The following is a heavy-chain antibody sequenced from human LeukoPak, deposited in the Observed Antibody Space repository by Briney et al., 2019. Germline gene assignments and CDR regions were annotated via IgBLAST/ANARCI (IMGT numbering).Heavy chain of an antibody. CDR3: AKSDELLFTGDY. D-gene: IGHD3-10*02. V-gene: IGHV3-23*01. J-gene: IGHJ4*02. CDR1: GFTFSSYA. CDR2: ISGSGGST. Sequence: GGSLRLSCAASGFTFSSYAMSWVRQAPGKGLEWVSAISGSGGSTYYADSVKGRFTISRDDSKNTLYLQMNSLRAEDTAVYYCAKSDELLFTGDYWGQGTLVTVSS.